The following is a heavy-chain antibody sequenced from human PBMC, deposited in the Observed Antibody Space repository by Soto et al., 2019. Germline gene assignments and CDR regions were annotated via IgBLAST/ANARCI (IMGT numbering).Heavy chain of an antibody. CDR3: ARLASYFFGSYGLYYYYYYCLDV. D-gene: IGHD3-16*01. Sequence: TSTVSGDSSSSSSYYWGWIRQPPGKGLVWIGSIYYSGSTYYNPSLKSRVTIYVDTSKNQLYMKLSYVTAADKDVYYCARLASYFFGSYGLYYYYYYCLDVWVQVTT. V-gene: IGHV4-39*01. CDR2: IYYSGST. CDR1: GDSSSSSSYY. J-gene: IGHJ6*02.